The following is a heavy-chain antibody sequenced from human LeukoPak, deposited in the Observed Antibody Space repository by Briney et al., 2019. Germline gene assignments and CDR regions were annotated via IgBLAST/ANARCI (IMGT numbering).Heavy chain of an antibody. CDR2: ISSSGSTI. J-gene: IGHJ4*02. Sequence: GGSLRLSCAASGFTISYYSMNWDRQAPGKGLEWVSYISSSGSTIYYADSVKGRFTISRDNAKNSLYLQMNSLRAEDTAVYYCARGAYYYDSSAYLSDVAYWGQGTLVTVSS. CDR3: ARGAYYYDSSAYLSDVAY. V-gene: IGHV3-48*01. D-gene: IGHD3-22*01. CDR1: GFTISYYS.